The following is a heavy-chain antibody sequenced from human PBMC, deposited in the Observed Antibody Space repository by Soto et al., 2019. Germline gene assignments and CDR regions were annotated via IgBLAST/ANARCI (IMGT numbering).Heavy chain of an antibody. Sequence: QVQLVQSGAEVKKPGASVKVSCKASGYTFTSYGISWVRQAPGQGLEWMGWISAYNGNTNYAQQLQGRVTMTTDTATSTAYMELRSLRSDDTAVYYCASDPPSTYGDYVYNWFDPWGQGTLVTVSS. CDR2: ISAYNGNT. D-gene: IGHD4-17*01. CDR3: ASDPPSTYGDYVYNWFDP. CDR1: GYTFTSYG. J-gene: IGHJ5*02. V-gene: IGHV1-18*01.